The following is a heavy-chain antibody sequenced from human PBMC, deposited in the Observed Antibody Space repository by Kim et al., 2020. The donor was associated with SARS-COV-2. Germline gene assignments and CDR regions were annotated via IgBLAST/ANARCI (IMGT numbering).Heavy chain of an antibody. Sequence: GGSLRLSCAASGFTVSSNYMSWVRQAPGKGLEWVSVIYSGGSTYYADSVKGRFTISRDNSKNTLYLQMNSLRAEDTAVYYCARGSSSWQIYYYYGMDVWGQGTTVTVSS. CDR3: ARGSSSWQIYYYYGMDV. J-gene: IGHJ6*02. D-gene: IGHD6-13*01. V-gene: IGHV3-66*01. CDR2: IYSGGST. CDR1: GFTVSSNY.